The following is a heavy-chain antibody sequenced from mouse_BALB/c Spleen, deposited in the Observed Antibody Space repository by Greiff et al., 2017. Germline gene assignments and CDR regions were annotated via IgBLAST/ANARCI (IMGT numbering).Heavy chain of an antibody. D-gene: IGHD1-1*01. CDR3: ASQFITTVVARDY. J-gene: IGHJ2*01. CDR2: INPSTGYT. CDR1: GYTFTSYW. Sequence: QVQLKESGAELAKPGASVKMSCKASGYTFTSYWMHWVKQRPGQGLEWIGYINPSTGYTEYNQKFKDKATLTADKSSNTAYMQLSSLTSEDSAVYFCASQFITTVVARDYWGQGTTLTVSS. V-gene: IGHV1-7*01.